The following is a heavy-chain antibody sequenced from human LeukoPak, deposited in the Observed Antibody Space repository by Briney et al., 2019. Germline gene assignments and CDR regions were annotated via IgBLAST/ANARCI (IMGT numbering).Heavy chain of an antibody. CDR2: IKQDGNDK. D-gene: IGHD3-10*01. J-gene: IGHJ2*01. Sequence: GGSLRLSCAASGFTFSSYWMSWVRQAPGKGLEWVANIKQDGNDKYSVDSVKGRFTFSRDNAKNSLYLQMNSLKAEDTAVYYCASEVRFRAYFDLWGRGTLVTVSS. V-gene: IGHV3-7*01. CDR1: GFTFSSYW. CDR3: ASEVRFRAYFDL.